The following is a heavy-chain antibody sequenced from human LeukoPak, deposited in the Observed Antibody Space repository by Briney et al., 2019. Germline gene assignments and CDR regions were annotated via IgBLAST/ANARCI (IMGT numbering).Heavy chain of an antibody. CDR2: ISYDGSNK. J-gene: IGHJ4*02. V-gene: IGHV3-30*18. CDR3: AKGLTFSSSWPHDY. CDR1: GFTFSSYG. Sequence: GRSLRLSRAASGFTFSSYGMHWVRQAPGKGLEWVAVISYDGSNKYYADSVKGRFTISRDNSKNTLYLQMNSLRAEDTAVYYCAKGLTFSSSWPHDYWGQGTLVTVSS. D-gene: IGHD6-13*01.